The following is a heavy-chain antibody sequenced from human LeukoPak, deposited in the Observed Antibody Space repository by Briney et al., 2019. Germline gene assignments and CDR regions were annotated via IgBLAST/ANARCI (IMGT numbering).Heavy chain of an antibody. V-gene: IGHV4-59*01. Sequence: SETLSLTCTVSGGSISSYYWSWIRQPPGKGLEWIGYIYYSGSTNYNPSLKSRVTISADTSKNQFSLKLSSVTAADTAVFYCARAYSSSSWCFDYWGQGTLVTLS. D-gene: IGHD6-6*01. CDR3: ARAYSSSSWCFDY. CDR2: IYYSGST. CDR1: GGSISSYY. J-gene: IGHJ4*02.